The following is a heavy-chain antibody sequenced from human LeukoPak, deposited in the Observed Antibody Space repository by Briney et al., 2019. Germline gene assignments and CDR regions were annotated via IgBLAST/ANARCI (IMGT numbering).Heavy chain of an antibody. D-gene: IGHD6-19*01. V-gene: IGHV4-30-4*08. CDR1: GGSISSGDYY. CDR3: ARDLYSSGLNSFDY. CDR2: IYYSGST. J-gene: IGHJ4*02. Sequence: SETLSLTCTVSGGSISSGDYYWSWIRQPPGKGLEWIGYIYYSGSTYYNPSLKNRVTISVDTSKNQFSLKLSSVTAADTAVYYCARDLYSSGLNSFDYWGQGTLVTVSS.